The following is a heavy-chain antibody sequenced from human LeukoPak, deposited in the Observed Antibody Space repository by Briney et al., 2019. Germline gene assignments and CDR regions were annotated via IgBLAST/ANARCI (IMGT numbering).Heavy chain of an antibody. Sequence: GGSLRLSCAASGFTFSSYGMHWVRQAPGKGLEWVAVIWYDGRNKYYADPVKGRFTISRDNSKNTLYLQMNSLRAEDTAVYYCARDKYSYGSVALFDYWGQGTLVTVSS. CDR3: ARDKYSYGSVALFDY. CDR2: IWYDGRNK. V-gene: IGHV3-33*01. D-gene: IGHD5-18*01. CDR1: GFTFSSYG. J-gene: IGHJ4*02.